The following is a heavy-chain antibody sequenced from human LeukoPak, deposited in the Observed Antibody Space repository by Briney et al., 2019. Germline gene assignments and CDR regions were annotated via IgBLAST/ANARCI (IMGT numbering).Heavy chain of an antibody. CDR3: AKDHHWSIDY. CDR2: IKGDGIST. V-gene: IGHV3-74*01. D-gene: IGHD3-3*01. Sequence: GGSLRPSCAASGFDFSSNWMHWVRHAPGQGLVWVSRIKGDGISTNYADSVKGRFTISRDIAKNTLYLQMNSLRAEDTGVYYCAKDHHWSIDYWGRGTLVTVSS. J-gene: IGHJ4*02. CDR1: GFDFSSNW.